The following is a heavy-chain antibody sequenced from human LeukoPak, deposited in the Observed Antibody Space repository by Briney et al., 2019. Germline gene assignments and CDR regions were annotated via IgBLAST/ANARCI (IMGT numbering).Heavy chain of an antibody. D-gene: IGHD3-22*01. CDR3: SRGADSSGYYSIFYFDY. CDR2: IYYSGST. Sequence: SQTLSPTCTVSGGSISSYYWNSIRQPPGKGLEWIGYIYYSGSTNYNPSLKSRVTISVDTSKNQFSLNLSSVTAADTAVYYCSRGADSSGYYSIFYFDYWGQGTLVTVSS. J-gene: IGHJ4*02. CDR1: GGSISSYY. V-gene: IGHV4-59*01.